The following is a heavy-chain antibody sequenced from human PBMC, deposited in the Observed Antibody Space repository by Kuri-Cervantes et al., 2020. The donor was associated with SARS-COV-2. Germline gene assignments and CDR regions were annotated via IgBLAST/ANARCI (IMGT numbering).Heavy chain of an antibody. Sequence: ASVKVSCKVSGYTLTELSMHWVRQAPGKGLEWMGGFDPEDGETIYAQKFQGRVTMTRNTSISTAYMELSSLRSEDTAVYYCARVIGSSWFRNYYYYMDVWGKGTTVTVSS. J-gene: IGHJ6*03. V-gene: IGHV1-24*01. CDR1: GYTLTELS. D-gene: IGHD6-13*01. CDR2: FDPEDGET. CDR3: ARVIGSSWFRNYYYYMDV.